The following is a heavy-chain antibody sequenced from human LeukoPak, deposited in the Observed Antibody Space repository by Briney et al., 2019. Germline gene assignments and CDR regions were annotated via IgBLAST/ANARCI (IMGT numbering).Heavy chain of an antibody. V-gene: IGHV4-34*01. J-gene: IGHJ5*02. Sequence: SETLSLTCAVYGGSFSGYYWSWIRQPPGKGLEWIGEINHSGSTNYNPSLKSRVTISVDTSKNQFSLKLSSVTAADTAVYYCARGVRYSSSWYPAWGQGTLVTVSS. CDR3: ARGVRYSSSWYPA. CDR1: GGSFSGYY. D-gene: IGHD6-13*01. CDR2: INHSGST.